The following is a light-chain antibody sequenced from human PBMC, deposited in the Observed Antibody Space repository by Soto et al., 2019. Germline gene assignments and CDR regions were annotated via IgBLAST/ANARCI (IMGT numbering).Light chain of an antibody. Sequence: QSALTQPASVSGSPGQSITISCTGTSSDVGGYNYVSWYQQHPGKAPKLRIYEVSDRPSGVSNRFSGSKSGNTASLTISGLQAEDEADYYCCSYTSSSTWVFGGGTKLTVL. CDR1: SSDVGGYNY. CDR2: EVS. CDR3: CSYTSSSTWV. J-gene: IGLJ3*02. V-gene: IGLV2-14*01.